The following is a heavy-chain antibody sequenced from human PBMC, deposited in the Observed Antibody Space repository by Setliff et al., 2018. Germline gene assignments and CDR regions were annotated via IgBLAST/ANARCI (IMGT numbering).Heavy chain of an antibody. D-gene: IGHD2-8*02. V-gene: IGHV3-15*01. CDR2: IKSKTDRGTT. J-gene: IGHJ4*02. CDR3: AADFPGGAFPFDY. Sequence: GGSLRLSCAASGFTFSAAWMTWLRLGPGKGLEWVGRIKSKTDRGTTDYAAPVKGRFTFSRDDSKNILYLQMNNLKSEDTAVYYCAADFPGGAFPFDYLGQGTMVTVSS. CDR1: GFTFSAAW.